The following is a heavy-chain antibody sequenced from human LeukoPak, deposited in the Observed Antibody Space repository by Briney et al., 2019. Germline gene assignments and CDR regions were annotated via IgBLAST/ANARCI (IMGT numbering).Heavy chain of an antibody. CDR1: GYTFTGYY. V-gene: IGHV1-2*06. D-gene: IGHD5-12*01. Sequence: ASVKVSCKASGYTFTGYYMHWVRQTPGQGLEWMRRIHPNSGGTNYAQKFQGSVTMTRVTSISTAYMELSRLRSDDTAVYSPAYSTSGYDYYWGQGTLVAVSS. J-gene: IGHJ4*02. CDR2: IHPNSGGT. CDR3: AYSTSGYDYY.